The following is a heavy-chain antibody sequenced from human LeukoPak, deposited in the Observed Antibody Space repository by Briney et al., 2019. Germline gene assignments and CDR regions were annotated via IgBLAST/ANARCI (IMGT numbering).Heavy chain of an antibody. D-gene: IGHD2-15*01. CDR2: ISSSSSYI. Sequence: NSGGSLRLSCAASGFSFSKYAMNWVRQAPGKGLEWVSSISSSSSYIYYADSVKGRFTISRDNAKNSLYLQMNSLRAEDTAVYYCARSAIGGSGGSCFDYWGQGTLVTVSS. J-gene: IGHJ4*02. CDR1: GFSFSKYA. CDR3: ARSAIGGSGGSCFDY. V-gene: IGHV3-21*01.